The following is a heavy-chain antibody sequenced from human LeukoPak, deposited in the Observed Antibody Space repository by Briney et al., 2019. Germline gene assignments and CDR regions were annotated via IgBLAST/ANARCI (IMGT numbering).Heavy chain of an antibody. V-gene: IGHV3-30*04. D-gene: IGHD3-22*01. CDR2: ISYDGSNK. CDR3: ARETDSSGPSY. CDR1: GFTFSSYA. J-gene: IGHJ4*02. Sequence: GGSLRLSCAASGFTFSSYAMHWVRKAPGKGLEWVAVISYDGSNKYYADSVKGRFTISRDNSKNTLYLQMNSLRAEDTAVYYCARETDSSGPSYWGQGTLVTVSS.